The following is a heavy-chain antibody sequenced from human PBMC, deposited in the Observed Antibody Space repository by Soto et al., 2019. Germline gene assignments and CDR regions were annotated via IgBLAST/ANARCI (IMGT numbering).Heavy chain of an antibody. CDR3: TRNDYGYYYFDY. CDR1: GFTFSYYA. J-gene: IGHJ4*02. Sequence: GGSLRLSCAASGFTFSYYAMHWVRQAPGKGLEWVAVIAYDGGNKYYADSVKGRFTISRDNSKNTLYLQMNGLRGEDTAVYYCTRNDYGYYYFDYWGQGTLVTVSS. CDR2: IAYDGGNK. V-gene: IGHV3-30-3*01. D-gene: IGHD4-17*01.